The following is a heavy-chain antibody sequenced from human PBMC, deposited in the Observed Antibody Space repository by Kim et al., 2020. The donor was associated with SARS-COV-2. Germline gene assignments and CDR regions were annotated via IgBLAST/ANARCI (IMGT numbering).Heavy chain of an antibody. CDR3: ARDAGIWFGESTQHY. J-gene: IGHJ4*02. Sequence: ASVKVSCKASGYTFTSYGISWVRQAPGQGLEWMGWISAYNGNTNYAQKLQGRVTMTTDTSTSTAYMELRSLRSDDTAVYYCARDAGIWFGESTQHYWGQGTLVTVSS. CDR2: ISAYNGNT. V-gene: IGHV1-18*04. CDR1: GYTFTSYG. D-gene: IGHD3-10*01.